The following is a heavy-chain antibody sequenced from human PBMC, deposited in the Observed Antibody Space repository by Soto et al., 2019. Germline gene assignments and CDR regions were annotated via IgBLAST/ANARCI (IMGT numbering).Heavy chain of an antibody. V-gene: IGHV3-33*01. CDR3: ARDPMTTVTPALDY. CDR1: GFTFSSYG. D-gene: IGHD4-4*01. J-gene: IGHJ4*02. Sequence: QVQLVESGGGVVQPGRSLRLSCAASGFTFSSYGMHWVRQAPGKGLEWVAVIWYDGSNKYYADSVKGRFTISRDNSKNTLYLQMNSLRAEDTAVYYCARDPMTTVTPALDYWGQGTLVTVSS. CDR2: IWYDGSNK.